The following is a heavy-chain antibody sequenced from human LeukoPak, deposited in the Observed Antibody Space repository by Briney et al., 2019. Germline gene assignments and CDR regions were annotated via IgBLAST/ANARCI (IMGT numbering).Heavy chain of an antibody. Sequence: ASVTVSCKVSGYTLTELSMHWVRQAPGKGLEGMGGFDPEDGETIYAQKFQGRVTMTEDTSTDTAYMELSSLRSEDTAVYFCATVSYRFNWFDPWGQGTLVTVSS. CDR1: GYTLTELS. CDR3: ATVSYRFNWFDP. J-gene: IGHJ5*02. CDR2: FDPEDGET. D-gene: IGHD1-26*01. V-gene: IGHV1-24*01.